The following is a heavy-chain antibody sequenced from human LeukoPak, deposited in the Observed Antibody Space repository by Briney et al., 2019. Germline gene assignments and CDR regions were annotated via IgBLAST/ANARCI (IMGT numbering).Heavy chain of an antibody. J-gene: IGHJ4*02. D-gene: IGHD3-9*01. CDR1: GYTFTGYY. CDR3: ARGTLRYFDPADY. V-gene: IGHV1-2*02. CDR2: INPNSGGT. Sequence: ASVKVSCKASGYTFTGYYMHWVRQAPGQGLEWMGWINPNSGGTNYAQKSQGRVTMTRDTSISTAYMELSRLRSDDTAVYYCARGTLRYFDPADYWGQGTLVTVSS.